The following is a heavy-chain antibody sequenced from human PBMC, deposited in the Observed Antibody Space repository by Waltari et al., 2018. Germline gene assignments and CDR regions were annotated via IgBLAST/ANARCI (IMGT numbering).Heavy chain of an antibody. V-gene: IGHV4-38-2*02. Sequence: QVQLQESGPGLVKPSETLSLTCTVSGYSISSGYYWGWIRQPPGKGLEWIGSIYHSGSTYYTPSLKSRVTISVDTSKNQFSLKLSSVTAADTAVYYCARVGAIRPGDYWGQGTLVTVSS. CDR1: GYSISSGYY. CDR2: IYHSGST. CDR3: ARVGAIRPGDY. J-gene: IGHJ4*02. D-gene: IGHD3-16*01.